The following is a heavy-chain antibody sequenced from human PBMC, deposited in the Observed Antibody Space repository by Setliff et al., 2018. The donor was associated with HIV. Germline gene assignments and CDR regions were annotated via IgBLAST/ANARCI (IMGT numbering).Heavy chain of an antibody. CDR1: GGLISSSNW. D-gene: IGHD5-18*01. CDR2: MYPSGST. CDR3: ARVSVFGSAMARGGYFDY. Sequence: PSETLSLTCAVSGGLISSSNWWSWVRQPPGRGLEWIGEMYPSGSTNYNSSLKSRVTISVDKSKNQFSLKLSSATAADTAVYYCARVSVFGSAMARGGYFDYWGQGTPVTVSS. J-gene: IGHJ4*02. V-gene: IGHV4-4*02.